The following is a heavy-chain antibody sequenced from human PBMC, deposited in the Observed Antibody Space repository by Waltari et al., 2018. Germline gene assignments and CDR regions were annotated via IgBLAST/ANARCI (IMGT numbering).Heavy chain of an antibody. D-gene: IGHD3-10*01. J-gene: IGHJ4*02. CDR2: LNEDGSSK. CDR3: SRDRIWFRETQDY. CDR1: GLTFSTYW. V-gene: IGHV3-7*01. Sequence: EVQLVESGCGLVRPGGSLRLACAASGLTFSTYWMTWFRQAPGKGLEWVARLNEDGSSKYYLDSVKGRFTISRDNARNSLYLQMNGLGAEDTAVYYCSRDRIWFRETQDYWGQGTLVTVAS.